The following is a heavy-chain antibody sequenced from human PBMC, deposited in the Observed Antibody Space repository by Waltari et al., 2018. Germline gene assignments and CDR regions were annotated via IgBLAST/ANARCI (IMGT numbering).Heavy chain of an antibody. V-gene: IGHV1-69*08. D-gene: IGHD3-10*01. CDR2: IIPILGIA. Sequence: QVQLVQSGAEVKKPGSSVKVSCKASGGTFSSYTLSWVRQAPGQGLEWMGSIIPILGIANYAQKFQGRVTITADKSTSTAYMELSSLRSEDTAVYYCAREAKDGGFDYWGQGTLVTVSS. CDR1: GGTFSSYT. J-gene: IGHJ4*02. CDR3: AREAKDGGFDY.